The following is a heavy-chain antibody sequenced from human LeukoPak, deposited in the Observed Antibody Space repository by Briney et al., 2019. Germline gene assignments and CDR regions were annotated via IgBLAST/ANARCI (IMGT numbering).Heavy chain of an antibody. Sequence: GGSLRLSCTASGFNFNIYSMNWVRRAPGRGLDWISYITGNSNTIYYADSVKGRFTISRDNAKNSLYLRMNNLRAEDTAVYYCATSDGHLDNWGQGTLVTVSA. J-gene: IGHJ4*02. CDR2: ITGNSNTI. V-gene: IGHV3-48*01. CDR3: ATSDGHLDN. CDR1: GFNFNIYS.